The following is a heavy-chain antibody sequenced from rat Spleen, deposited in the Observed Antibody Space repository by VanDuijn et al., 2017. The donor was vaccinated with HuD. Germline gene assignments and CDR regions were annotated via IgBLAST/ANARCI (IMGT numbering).Heavy chain of an antibody. Sequence: QVQLKESGPGLMQPSQTLSLTCIVSGFSLTSYNVHWVRQPPGKGLEWMGRMRYNGDTSYNSALKSRLSISRDTSKNQVFLKMNSLQTDDTGTYYCTRDQWGGFDYWGQGVMVTVSS. CDR2: MRYNGDT. D-gene: IGHD1-1*01. V-gene: IGHV2-63*01. J-gene: IGHJ2*01. CDR1: GFSLTSYN. CDR3: TRDQWGGFDY.